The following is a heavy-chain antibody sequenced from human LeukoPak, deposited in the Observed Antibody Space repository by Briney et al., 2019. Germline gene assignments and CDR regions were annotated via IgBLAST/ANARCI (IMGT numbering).Heavy chain of an antibody. CDR2: ISSSSSTI. V-gene: IGHV3-48*02. D-gene: IGHD3-10*01. CDR3: ARDSSRYVLLWFGFDY. CDR1: GFTFSSYS. Sequence: SGGSLRLSCAASGFTFSSYSMNWVRQAPGKGLEWVSYISSSSSTIYYADSVKGRFTISRDNAKNSLYLQMNSLRDEDTAVYYCARDSSRYVLLWFGFDYWGQGTLVTVSS. J-gene: IGHJ4*02.